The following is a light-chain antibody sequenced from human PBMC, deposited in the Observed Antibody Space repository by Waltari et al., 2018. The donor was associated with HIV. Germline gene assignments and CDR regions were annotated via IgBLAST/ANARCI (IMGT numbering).Light chain of an antibody. CDR3: SSYTTRSTPDPNWV. J-gene: IGLJ3*02. CDR2: EVS. CDR1: SSDVGGYNH. V-gene: IGLV2-14*01. Sequence: QSALTQPASVSGSPGQSITISCTGTSSDVGGYNHVSWYPQHPGKAPKLMIFEVSNRPSGVSNRFSGSKSVNTASLTISGLQAEDEADYYCSSYTTRSTPDPNWVFGGGTKLTVL.